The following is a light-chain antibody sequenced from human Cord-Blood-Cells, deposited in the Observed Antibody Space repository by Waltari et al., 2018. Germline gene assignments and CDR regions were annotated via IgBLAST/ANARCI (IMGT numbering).Light chain of an antibody. J-gene: IGKJ1*01. CDR1: QSLSSY. V-gene: IGKV1-39*01. CDR2: AAS. Sequence: DLQITQSPSSLSASVGDRVTITCRASQSLSSYLNWYQQKPGKAPKLLIYAASSLQSGVPSRFSGSGSGTDFTLTISSLQPEDFATYYCQQSYSTPRTFGQGTKVEIK. CDR3: QQSYSTPRT.